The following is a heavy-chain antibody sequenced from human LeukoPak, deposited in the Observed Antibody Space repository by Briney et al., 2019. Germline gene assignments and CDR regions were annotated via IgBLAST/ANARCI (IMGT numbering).Heavy chain of an antibody. D-gene: IGHD3-22*01. J-gene: IGHJ4*02. CDR3: AKGRGRGYYFDY. CDR2: ISNDATKK. CDR1: GFTFSTYA. V-gene: IGHV3-30*18. Sequence: GGSLRLSCAASGFTFSTYAMHWVRQAPGKGLEWVAVISNDATKKYYADSVKGRFTISRDNSKNTLYLQMNSLRAEDTAVYYCAKGRGRGYYFDYWGQGTLVTVSS.